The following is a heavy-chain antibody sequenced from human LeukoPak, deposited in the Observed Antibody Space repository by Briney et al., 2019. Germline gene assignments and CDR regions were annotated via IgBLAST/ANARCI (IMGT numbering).Heavy chain of an antibody. CDR2: LYNGGNT. V-gene: IGHV3-53*01. J-gene: IGHJ4*02. CDR3: ARYDGGSGPFDY. Sequence: SGGSLRLSCAVSGFTVSSNYMSWVRQAPGKGLEWVSVLYNGGNTYYADSVKGRFTASRDNSKNTLYLQMNSLRAEDTAVYYCARYDGGSGPFDYWGQGTLVTVSS. D-gene: IGHD3-10*01. CDR1: GFTVSSNY.